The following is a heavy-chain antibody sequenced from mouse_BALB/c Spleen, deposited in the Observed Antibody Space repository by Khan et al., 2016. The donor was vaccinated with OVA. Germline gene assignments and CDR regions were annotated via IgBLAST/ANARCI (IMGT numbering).Heavy chain of an antibody. CDR1: GFNIKDYY. CDR3: ARACYSPWFAY. V-gene: IGHV14-1*02. J-gene: IGHJ3*01. Sequence: VQLQQSGAELVRPGALVNLSCKASGFNIKDYYMHWVKQRPEQGLEWIGWIDPENGNTIYDPKFQGKASITSDTSSNTAYLQLSSLTSEDTAVFCCARACYSPWFAYWGQVTLVTVSA. D-gene: IGHD1-1*01. CDR2: IDPENGNT.